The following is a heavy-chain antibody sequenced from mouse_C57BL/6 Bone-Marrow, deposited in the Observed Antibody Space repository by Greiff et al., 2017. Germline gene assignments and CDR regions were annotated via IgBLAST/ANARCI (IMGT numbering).Heavy chain of an antibody. Sequence: QVQLTPPFSELVKPGASVKLSCKASGYTFTSYWMHWVKQRPGQGLGWIGMIHPNSGSTNYNEKFKSKATLTVDKSSSTAYMQLSSLTSEDSAVYYCARWGSLFGYWGQGTTLTVSS. CDR3: ARWGSLFGY. CDR2: IHPNSGST. V-gene: IGHV1-64*01. CDR1: GYTFTSYW. J-gene: IGHJ2*01.